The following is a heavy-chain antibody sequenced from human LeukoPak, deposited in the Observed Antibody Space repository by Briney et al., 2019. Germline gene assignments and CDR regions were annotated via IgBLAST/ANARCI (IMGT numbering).Heavy chain of an antibody. CDR2: IYSSGST. D-gene: IGHD2-2*01. CDR3: ARGSGPAALNWFDP. Sequence: SETLSLTCNVSGGSIRGYYWSWIRQPPGKGLEWIGYIYSSGSTNYNPSLKSRVTMSVDTSKNQFSLKLNSVTAADTAVYYCARGSGPAALNWFDPWGQGTLVTVSS. CDR1: GGSIRGYY. J-gene: IGHJ5*02. V-gene: IGHV4-59*12.